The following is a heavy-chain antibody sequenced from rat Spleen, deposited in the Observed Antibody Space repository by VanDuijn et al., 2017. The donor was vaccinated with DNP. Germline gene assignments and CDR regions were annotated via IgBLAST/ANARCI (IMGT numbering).Heavy chain of an antibody. D-gene: IGHD1-3*01. J-gene: IGHJ1*01. V-gene: IGHV3-1*01. CDR1: FYSITSSNY. CDR2: ISYSGST. Sequence: EVLLQESGPGLVKPSQSLSLTCSVTFYSITSSNYWGWIRKFPGNKMEWMGYISYSGSTNYNPSLKSRISITRDTSKNQFFLQLNSVTTEDTATYYCARWNYGYWYFDFWGPGTMVTVSS. CDR3: ARWNYGYWYFDF.